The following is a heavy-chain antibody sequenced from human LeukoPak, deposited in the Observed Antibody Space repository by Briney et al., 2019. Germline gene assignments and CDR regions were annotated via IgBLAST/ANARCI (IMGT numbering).Heavy chain of an antibody. CDR1: GGSISSGGYS. CDR3: AGGEDSSSWLDY. Sequence: PQTLSLTCAVSGGSISSGGYSWSWIRQPPGKGLEWIGYIYHSGSTYYNPSLKSRVTISVDRSKNQFSLKLSSVTAADTAVYYCAGGEDSSSWLDYWGQGTLVTVSS. V-gene: IGHV4-30-2*01. CDR2: IYHSGST. D-gene: IGHD6-13*01. J-gene: IGHJ4*02.